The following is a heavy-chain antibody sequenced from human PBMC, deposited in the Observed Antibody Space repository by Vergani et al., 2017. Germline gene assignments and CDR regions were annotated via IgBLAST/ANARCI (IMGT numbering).Heavy chain of an antibody. D-gene: IGHD3-9*01. J-gene: IGHJ4*02. CDR2: IYRTGRT. Sequence: QVQLQESGPGLVKPSETLSLTCAVSGFSIDNGYYWDWIRQPPGKGLEWIGSIYRTGRTHFNPSLKSRVTISVDTSNNHFSLRLNSLTAADTAVYYCAGRSGIVYDIFSGTQYFFDFWGQRTLVIVSS. CDR1: GFSIDNGYY. V-gene: IGHV4-38-2*01. CDR3: AGRSGIVYDIFSGTQYFFDF.